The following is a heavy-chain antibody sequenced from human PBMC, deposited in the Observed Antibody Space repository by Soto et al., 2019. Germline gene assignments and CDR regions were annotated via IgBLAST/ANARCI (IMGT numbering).Heavy chain of an antibody. CDR3: ARGSPEMGGNVPFDY. D-gene: IGHD2-15*01. V-gene: IGHV4-61*01. J-gene: IGHJ4*02. CDR2: IYYSGST. CDR1: GGSVSSGSYY. Sequence: PSETLSLTCTVSGGSVSSGSYYWSWIRQPPGKGLEWIGYIYYSGSTNYNPSLKSRVTISVDTSKNQFSLKLSSVTAADTAVYYCARGSPEMGGNVPFDYWGQGTLVTVSS.